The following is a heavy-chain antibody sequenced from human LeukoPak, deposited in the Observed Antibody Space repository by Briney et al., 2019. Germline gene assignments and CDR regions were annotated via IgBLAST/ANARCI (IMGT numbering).Heavy chain of an antibody. CDR1: GGSISSSTW. CDR3: ARDLYGSRNYFDY. CDR2: IYHSGST. Sequence: SETLSLTCAVSGGSISSSTWWSWVRQPPGKGLEWIGEIYHSGSTNYNPSLKSRVTISVDKSKNPFSLNLSSVTAADTAVYYCARDLYGSRNYFDYWGQGTLVTVSS. J-gene: IGHJ4*02. D-gene: IGHD3-10*01. V-gene: IGHV4-4*02.